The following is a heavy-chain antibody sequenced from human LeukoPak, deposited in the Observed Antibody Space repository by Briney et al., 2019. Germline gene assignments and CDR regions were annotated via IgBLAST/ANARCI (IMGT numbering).Heavy chain of an antibody. V-gene: IGHV4-34*01. J-gene: IGHJ4*02. CDR1: GGSFSGYY. CDR2: INHSGST. CDR3: ARAQQLGRHFDY. D-gene: IGHD6-13*01. Sequence: SETLSLTCAVYGGSFSGYYWSWTRQPPGKGLEWIGEINHSGSTNYNPSLKSRVTISVDTSKNQFSLKLSSVTAADTAVYYCARAQQLGRHFDYWGQGTLVTVSS.